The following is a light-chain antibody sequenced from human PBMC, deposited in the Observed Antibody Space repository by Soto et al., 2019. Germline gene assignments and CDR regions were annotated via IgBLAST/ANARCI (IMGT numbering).Light chain of an antibody. V-gene: IGKV3-11*01. CDR3: QQRNKWPPVT. Sequence: EIVMTQSPATLSVSPGERATLSCRASQSVSILLAWYQQRPGQAPRLLIYDASNRATGVPTRFSGSGSGTDFTLTINSLEPEDFAVYYCQQRNKWPPVTFGGGTKVDIK. J-gene: IGKJ4*01. CDR2: DAS. CDR1: QSVSIL.